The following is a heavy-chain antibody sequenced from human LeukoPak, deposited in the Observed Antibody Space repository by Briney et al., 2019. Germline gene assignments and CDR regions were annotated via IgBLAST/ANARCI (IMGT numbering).Heavy chain of an antibody. CDR3: ARDGIAAAGTLQNWFDP. CDR2: ISSSGSTI. CDR1: GFTFSSYE. V-gene: IGHV3-48*03. J-gene: IGHJ5*02. D-gene: IGHD6-13*01. Sequence: GGSLRLSCAASGFTFSSYEMNWVRQAPGKGLERVSYISSSGSTIYYADSVKGRFTISRDNAKNSLYLQMNSLRAEDTAVYYCARDGIAAAGTLQNWFDPWGQGTLVTVSS.